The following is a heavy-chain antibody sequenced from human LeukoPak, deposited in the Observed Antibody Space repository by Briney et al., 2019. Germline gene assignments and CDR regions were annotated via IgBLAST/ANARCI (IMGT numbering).Heavy chain of an antibody. CDR1: GGFIGSYY. Sequence: SETLSLTCTVSGGFIGSYYWSWIRQPPEKGLEWIGNIYYSGSTNYNPSLKSRVTISIDTSKMQFSLKLSSVTAADTAVYYCARSIMITFGGVIDNSWFDPWGQGTLVTVSS. CDR3: ARSIMITFGGVIDNSWFDP. V-gene: IGHV4-59*01. CDR2: IYYSGST. J-gene: IGHJ5*02. D-gene: IGHD3-16*02.